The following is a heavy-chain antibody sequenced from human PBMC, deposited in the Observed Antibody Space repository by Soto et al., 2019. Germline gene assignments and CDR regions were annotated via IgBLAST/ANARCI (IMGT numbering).Heavy chain of an antibody. Sequence: GGSLRLSCAASGFSFSRFEMNWVRQAPGKGLEWVSYMSSSSDIIYYADSVKGRFTISRDNAKNSRYLQMNSLRAEDTAVYYCAKDLGSYLSQAFDYWGLGTLVTVSS. CDR2: MSSSSDII. CDR3: AKDLGSYLSQAFDY. V-gene: IGHV3-48*03. J-gene: IGHJ4*02. CDR1: GFSFSRFE. D-gene: IGHD1-26*01.